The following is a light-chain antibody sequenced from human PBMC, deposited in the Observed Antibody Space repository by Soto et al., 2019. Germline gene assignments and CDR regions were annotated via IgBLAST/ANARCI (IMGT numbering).Light chain of an antibody. CDR2: GAS. V-gene: IGKV3-20*01. J-gene: IGKJ4*01. CDR3: QQYDISPIT. CDR1: QSVSSSY. Sequence: EIVLTQSPGTLSLSPGERATLSCRASQSVSSSYLAWYQQKPGQAPRLLISGASSRATGIPDRFSGSGSGTDFTLTISRLEPEDFAVYYCQQYDISPITFGGGTKVEIK.